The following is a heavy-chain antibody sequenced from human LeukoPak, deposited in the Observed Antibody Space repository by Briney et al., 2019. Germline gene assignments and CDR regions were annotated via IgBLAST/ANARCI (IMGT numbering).Heavy chain of an antibody. CDR2: INPNSGGT. Sequence: GASVKVSCKASGYTFTRYYMHWGRQAPGQGLEWMGWINPNSGGTNYAQKFQGRVTMTRDTSISTAFMELSRLRSDDTAVYYCATPFYDSSGYPDYWGQGTLVTVSS. V-gene: IGHV1-2*02. J-gene: IGHJ4*02. CDR1: GYTFTRYY. D-gene: IGHD3-22*01. CDR3: ATPFYDSSGYPDY.